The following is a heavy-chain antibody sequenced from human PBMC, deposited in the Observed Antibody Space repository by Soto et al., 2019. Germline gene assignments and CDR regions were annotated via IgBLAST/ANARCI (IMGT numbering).Heavy chain of an antibody. CDR3: ARRTGGQLVRPLDLRVDYYYCGMDV. CDR1: GYTFTSYG. V-gene: IGHV1-18*04. D-gene: IGHD6-6*01. CDR2: ISAYNGNT. J-gene: IGHJ6*02. Sequence: ASVKVSCKASGYTFTSYGISWVRQAPGQGLEWMGWISAYNGNTNYAQKLQGRVTMTTDTSTSTAYMELRSLRSDDTAVYYCARRTGGQLVRPLDLRVDYYYCGMDVWGQGTTVTVSS.